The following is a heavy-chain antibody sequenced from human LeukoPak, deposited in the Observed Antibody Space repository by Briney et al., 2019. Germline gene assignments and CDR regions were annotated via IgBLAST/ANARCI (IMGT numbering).Heavy chain of an antibody. CDR3: VSGTIWFDY. D-gene: IGHD1-1*01. V-gene: IGHV4-4*07. CDR2: IYTSGST. J-gene: IGHJ5*01. CDR1: SGSISNYD. Sequence: SETLSLTCTVSSGSISNYDWSWIRQPAGKGLEWIGRIYTSGSTNYNPSLKSRVTMSVDTSRNQFSLKLRSVTAADTALYYCVSGTIWFDYWGQGTLVTVSS.